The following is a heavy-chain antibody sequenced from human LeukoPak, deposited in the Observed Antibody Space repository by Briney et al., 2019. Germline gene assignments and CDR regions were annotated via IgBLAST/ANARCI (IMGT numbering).Heavy chain of an antibody. CDR2: INHSGST. V-gene: IGHV4-34*01. D-gene: IGHD1-26*01. CDR3: AREWVSLDY. CDR1: GGSFSGYY. J-gene: IGHJ4*02. Sequence: PSETLSLTCAVYGGSFSGYYWSWIRQPPGKGLEWIGEINHSGSTNYNPSLKSRVTMSVDTSKNQFSLKLSSVTAADTAVYYCAREWVSLDYWGQGTLVTVSS.